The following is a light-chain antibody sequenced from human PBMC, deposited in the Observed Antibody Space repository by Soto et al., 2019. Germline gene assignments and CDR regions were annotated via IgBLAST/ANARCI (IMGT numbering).Light chain of an antibody. CDR3: QQYYSAPLT. J-gene: IGKJ4*01. Sequence: DIVMTQSPDSLAVSLGERATINCKSNKSDLYSSSNKNYLAWYQQKPGQSPKLLIYWASTRETGVPDRFSGSGSGTDFTLTISSLQAEAVAVYYCQQYYSAPLTFGGGTKVEIK. V-gene: IGKV4-1*01. CDR1: KSDLYSSSNKNY. CDR2: WAS.